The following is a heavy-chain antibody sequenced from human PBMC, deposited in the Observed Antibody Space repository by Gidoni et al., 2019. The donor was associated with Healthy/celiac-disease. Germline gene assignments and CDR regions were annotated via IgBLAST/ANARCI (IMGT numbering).Heavy chain of an antibody. CDR1: GGSFSGYY. Sequence: QVQLQQWGAGLLQPSESLSRTWPAYGGSFSGYYWSWIRQPPGKGLEWIGEIKHSGSTNYNPSLKSRVTISVDTSKNQFSLKLSSVTAADTAVYYCAREAVASLDYWGQGTLVTVSS. D-gene: IGHD6-19*01. J-gene: IGHJ4*02. V-gene: IGHV4-34*01. CDR3: AREAVASLDY. CDR2: IKHSGST.